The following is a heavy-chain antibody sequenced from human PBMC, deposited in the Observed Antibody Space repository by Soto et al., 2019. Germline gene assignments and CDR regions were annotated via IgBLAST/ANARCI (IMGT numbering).Heavy chain of an antibody. Sequence: WETLSLTCTVSGGYISSYYWTWIRQPPGKGLEWIGYIYYSGSTNYNPSLKSRVTMSIDTSKNQFSLKLSSVTAADTAVYYCARAFGSTMPSLFWGQGTLVTVSS. D-gene: IGHD2-2*01. CDR1: GGYISSYY. CDR3: ARAFGSTMPSLF. V-gene: IGHV4-59*01. CDR2: IYYSGST. J-gene: IGHJ4*02.